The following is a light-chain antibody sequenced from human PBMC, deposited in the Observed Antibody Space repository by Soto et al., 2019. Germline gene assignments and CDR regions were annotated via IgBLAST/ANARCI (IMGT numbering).Light chain of an antibody. CDR2: GAS. CDR1: QSVGSS. CDR3: QHYNNWPA. J-gene: IGKJ1*01. Sequence: EIVMTQSPATLSVSPGERATLSCRASQSVGSSLAWYQQKPGQAPRLLIYGASTRATGIPARFSGSGSGTEFTLTISRLQSEDFAVYYCQHYNNWPAFGQGTKVEIK. V-gene: IGKV3-15*01.